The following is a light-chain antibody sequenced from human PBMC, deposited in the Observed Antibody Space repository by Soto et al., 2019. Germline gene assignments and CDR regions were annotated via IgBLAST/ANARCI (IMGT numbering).Light chain of an antibody. V-gene: IGKV1-5*03. CDR3: QQYKSYST. J-gene: IGKJ1*01. CDR2: KAS. Sequence: DIHMTQSPSTLSASVGDRVTITCRASQSISSWLAWYQQKPGKAPKLLIYKASSLESGVPSRFSGSGSGTEFTLTISSLQPDDFATYYCQQYKSYSTFGQGTKVDIK. CDR1: QSISSW.